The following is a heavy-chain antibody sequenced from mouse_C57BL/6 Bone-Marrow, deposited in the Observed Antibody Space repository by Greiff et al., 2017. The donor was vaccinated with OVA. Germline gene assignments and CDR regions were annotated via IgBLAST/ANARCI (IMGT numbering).Heavy chain of an antibody. J-gene: IGHJ2*01. CDR2: IYPSDSET. CDR1: GYTFTSYW. CDR3: ARGGLRRFYFDY. Sequence: VQLQQPGAELVRPGSSVKLSCKASGYTFTSYWMDWVKQRPGQGLEWIGNIYPSDSETHYNQKFKDKATLTVDKSSSTAYMQLSSLTSEDSAVYYCARGGLRRFYFDYWGQGTTLTVSS. V-gene: IGHV1-61*01. D-gene: IGHD2-2*01.